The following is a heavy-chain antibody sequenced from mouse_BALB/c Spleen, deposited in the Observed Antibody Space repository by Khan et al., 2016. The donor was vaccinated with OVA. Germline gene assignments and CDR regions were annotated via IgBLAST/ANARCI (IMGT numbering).Heavy chain of an antibody. V-gene: IGHV1S135*01. Sequence: VQLKQSGPELVKPGASVKVSCKASGYSFTDYNMYWVKQSHGKSLEWIGYIDPYTGGTTYNQKFKGKATLTVDKSSSTAFMHLNSLTSEDCAVYFCARRIITTDYYAMDYWGQGTSVTVSA. CDR3: ARRIITTDYYAMDY. D-gene: IGHD1-1*01. J-gene: IGHJ4*01. CDR1: GYSFTDYN. CDR2: IDPYTGGT.